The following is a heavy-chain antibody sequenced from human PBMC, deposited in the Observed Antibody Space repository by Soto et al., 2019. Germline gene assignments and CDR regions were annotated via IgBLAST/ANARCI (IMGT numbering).Heavy chain of an antibody. CDR2: ISSSSSTI. CDR1: GFTFSSYS. CDR3: ASDGSGDGYTFDY. J-gene: IGHJ4*02. V-gene: IGHV3-48*01. Sequence: EVQLVESGGGLVQPGGSLRLSCAASGFTFSSYSMNWVRQAPGKGLEWVSYISSSSSTIHYADSVKGRFTISRDNAKNPLYLQMNSLRAEDTAVYHCASDGSGDGYTFDYWGQGTLVTVSS. D-gene: IGHD5-12*01.